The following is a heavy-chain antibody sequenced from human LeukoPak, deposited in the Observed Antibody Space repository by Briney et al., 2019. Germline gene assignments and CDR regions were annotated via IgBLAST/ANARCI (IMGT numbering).Heavy chain of an antibody. CDR1: GYSFTSYS. D-gene: IGHD5-12*01. Sequence: GESLKISCQGSGYSFTSYSFGWVRQMPGKGLGWMGIIYPGDSDTSYSPSFQAQVTISADKSISTAYLQWSSLKASDTAMYYCASLDGYNCFDYWGQGTLVTVSS. V-gene: IGHV5-51*01. J-gene: IGHJ4*02. CDR2: IYPGDSDT. CDR3: ASLDGYNCFDY.